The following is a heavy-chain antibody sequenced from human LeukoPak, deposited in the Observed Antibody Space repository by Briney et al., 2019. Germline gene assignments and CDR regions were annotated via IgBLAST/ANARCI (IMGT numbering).Heavy chain of an antibody. CDR2: ISSSSATI. J-gene: IGHJ4*02. Sequence: PGGSLRLSCAASGFTFSSYSMNWVRQAPGKGLEWVSYISSSSATIFYADSVKGRFTISRDNARNSLFLEMDSLRAEDTAVYYCARDRHIAAAGYYFDYWGQGTLVTVSS. CDR3: ARDRHIAAAGYYFDY. V-gene: IGHV3-48*01. D-gene: IGHD6-25*01. CDR1: GFTFSSYS.